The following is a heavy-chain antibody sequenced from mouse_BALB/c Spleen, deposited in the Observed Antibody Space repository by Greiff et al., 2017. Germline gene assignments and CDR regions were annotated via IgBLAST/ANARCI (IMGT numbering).Heavy chain of an antibody. D-gene: IGHD2-1*01. J-gene: IGHJ2*01. CDR3: ARSGGNYIYYFDY. CDR1: GFTFSSFG. CDR2: ISSGSSTI. Sequence: DVMLVESGGGLVQPGGSRKLSCAASGFTFSSFGMHWVRQAPEKGLEWVAYISSGSSTIYYADTVKGRFTISRDNPKNTLFLQMTSLRSEDTAMYYCARSGGNYIYYFDYWGQGTTLTVSS. V-gene: IGHV5-17*02.